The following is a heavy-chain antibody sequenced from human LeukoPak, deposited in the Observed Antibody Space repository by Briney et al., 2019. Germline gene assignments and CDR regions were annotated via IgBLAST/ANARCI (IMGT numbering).Heavy chain of an antibody. J-gene: IGHJ4*02. CDR1: GFSFSSYW. V-gene: IGHV3-74*01. CDR2: INSDGSST. Sequence: GGSLRLSCAASGFSFSSYWMHWVRQAPGKGLVWVSRINSDGSSTSYADSVKGRFTISRDDAKNTLYLQMNSLRAEDTAVYYCASRVAGSALGYWGQGTLVTVSS. CDR3: ASRVAGSALGY. D-gene: IGHD6-19*01.